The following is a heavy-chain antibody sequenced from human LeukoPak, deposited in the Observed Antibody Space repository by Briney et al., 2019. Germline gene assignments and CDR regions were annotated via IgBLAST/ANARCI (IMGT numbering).Heavy chain of an antibody. J-gene: IGHJ3*02. V-gene: IGHV3-7*01. CDR1: GFTFSSYW. CDR2: IKQDGSEK. CDR3: ASGPDIVATWGAFDI. Sequence: GGSLRLSCAASGFTFSSYWMSWVRQAPGKGLEWVANIKQDGSEKYYVDSVKGRFTISRDNAKNSLYLQMNSLRAEDTAVYYCASGPDIVATWGAFDIWGQGTMVTVSS. D-gene: IGHD5-12*01.